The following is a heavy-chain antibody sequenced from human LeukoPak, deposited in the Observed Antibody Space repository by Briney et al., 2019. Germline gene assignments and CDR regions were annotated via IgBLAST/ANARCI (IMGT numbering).Heavy chain of an antibody. CDR1: GFTFRSYG. CDR3: ARELPPLERYYFDY. Sequence: GGSLRLSCAASGFTFRSYGMHWVRQAPGKGLQWVAVIWYDGSNKYYADSVKGRFTISRDNSKNTLSLQMNSLRAEDTAVYYCARELPPLERYYFDYWGQGTLVTVSS. V-gene: IGHV3-33*01. J-gene: IGHJ4*02. D-gene: IGHD3-3*01. CDR2: IWYDGSNK.